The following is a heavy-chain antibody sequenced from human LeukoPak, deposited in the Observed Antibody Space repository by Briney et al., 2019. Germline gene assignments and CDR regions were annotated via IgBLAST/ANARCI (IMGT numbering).Heavy chain of an antibody. V-gene: IGHV3-23*01. Sequence: GGSLRLSCAASGFTFSSYAMSWVRQAPGKGLEWVSAISGSGGSTYYADSVKGRFTISRDNSKNTLYLQMNSLRSEDTAVYYCARVYSGSYYALDYWGQGTLVTVSS. J-gene: IGHJ4*02. CDR2: ISGSGGST. D-gene: IGHD1-26*01. CDR3: ARVYSGSYYALDY. CDR1: GFTFSSYA.